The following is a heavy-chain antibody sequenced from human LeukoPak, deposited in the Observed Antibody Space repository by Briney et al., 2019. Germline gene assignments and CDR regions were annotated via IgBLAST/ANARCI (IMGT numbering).Heavy chain of an antibody. D-gene: IGHD6-13*01. CDR2: IYNSGAKI. V-gene: IGHV3-23*01. CDR3: AKCRGSSWSDYFDY. CDR1: GLTFSTYS. J-gene: IGHJ4*02. Sequence: GGSLRLSCAVSGLTFSTYSMTWVRQGPGKGLEWVSSIYNSGAKIFYADSVKGRFTISRDNSRNTLYLQMNTLRAEDTAVYYCAKCRGSSWSDYFDYWGQGTLVTVSS.